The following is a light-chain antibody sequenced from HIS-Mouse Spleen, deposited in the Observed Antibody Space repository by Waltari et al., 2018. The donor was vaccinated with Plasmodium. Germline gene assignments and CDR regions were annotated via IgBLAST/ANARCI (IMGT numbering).Light chain of an antibody. J-gene: IGLJ3*02. V-gene: IGLV3-10*01. CDR3: YSTDSSGNHRV. Sequence: SYELTQPPSVSVSPAQTARNTCSGDALPKKYAYWYQQKSGQAPVLVIYEDSKRPSGIPERFSGSSSGTMATLTISGAQVEDEADYYCYSTDSSGNHRVFGGGTKLTVL. CDR1: ALPKKY. CDR2: EDS.